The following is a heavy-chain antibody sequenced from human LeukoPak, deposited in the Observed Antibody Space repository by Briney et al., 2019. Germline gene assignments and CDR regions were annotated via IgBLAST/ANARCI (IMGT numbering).Heavy chain of an antibody. CDR3: ARGPSGYHNT. CDR2: VSFDGSHK. V-gene: IGHV3-30*14. Sequence: GGSLRLSCAASGFTFSKYAMHWVRQAPGKGLEWVAVVSFDGSHKYYADSVKGRFTISRDNSKNTLYLQMNSLRAEDTAVYYCARGPSGYHNTGGQGTLVTVSS. J-gene: IGHJ4*02. D-gene: IGHD5-12*01. CDR1: GFTFSKYA.